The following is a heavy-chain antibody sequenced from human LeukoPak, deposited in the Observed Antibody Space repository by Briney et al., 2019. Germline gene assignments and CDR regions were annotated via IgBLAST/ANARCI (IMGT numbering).Heavy chain of an antibody. CDR1: GFTFSSYG. V-gene: IGHV3-30*02. CDR2: IRYDGSNK. CDR3: ASHGGNTLTVFAY. J-gene: IGHJ4*02. Sequence: PGGSLRLSCAASGFTFSSYGMHWVRQAPGKGLEWVAFIRYDGSNKYYADSVKGRFTISRDNSKNTLYLQMNSLRAEDTAVYYCASHGGNTLTVFAYWGQGTLVTVSS. D-gene: IGHD4-23*01.